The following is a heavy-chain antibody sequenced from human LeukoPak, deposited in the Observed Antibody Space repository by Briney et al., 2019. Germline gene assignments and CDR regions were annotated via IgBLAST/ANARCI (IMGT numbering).Heavy chain of an antibody. J-gene: IGHJ4*02. CDR3: AKRSGYTTGWFFDF. CDR1: GFSFSSYA. Sequence: GGSLKLSCAASGFSFSSYAMSWVRQAPGKGLEWVSSISGSGDNTYYAESVKGRFTISRGNSKNTLFLQMNSLRAEDTAVFYCAKRSGYTTGWFFDFWGQGTLVTVSS. D-gene: IGHD6-19*01. V-gene: IGHV3-23*01. CDR2: ISGSGDNT.